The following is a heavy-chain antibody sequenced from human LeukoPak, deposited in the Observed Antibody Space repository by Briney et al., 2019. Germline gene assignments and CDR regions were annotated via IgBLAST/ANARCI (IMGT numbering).Heavy chain of an antibody. CDR2: IKQDGSEK. D-gene: IGHD6-13*01. V-gene: IGHV3-7*01. Sequence: PGGSLRLSCAASGFTFDDYGMSWVRQAPGKGLEWVANIKQDGSEKYYVDSVKGRFTISRDNAKNSLYLQMNSLGAEDTAVYYCARDSIAAAGPFYYYYYMDVWGKGTTVTVSS. CDR1: GFTFDDYG. J-gene: IGHJ6*03. CDR3: ARDSIAAAGPFYYYYYMDV.